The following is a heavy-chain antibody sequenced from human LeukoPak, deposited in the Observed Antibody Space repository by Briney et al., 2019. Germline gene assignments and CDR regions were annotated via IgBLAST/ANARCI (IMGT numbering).Heavy chain of an antibody. V-gene: IGHV4-34*01. CDR3: ARSGLTTVVPFDY. D-gene: IGHD4-23*01. Sequence: SETLSLTCAVYGGSFSGYYWSWIRQPPGKGLEWIGEINHSGSTNYNPSLKSRVTISVDTSKNQFSLKLSSVTAADTAVYYCARSGLTTVVPFDYWGQGTLVTVSS. J-gene: IGHJ4*02. CDR2: INHSGST. CDR1: GGSFSGYY.